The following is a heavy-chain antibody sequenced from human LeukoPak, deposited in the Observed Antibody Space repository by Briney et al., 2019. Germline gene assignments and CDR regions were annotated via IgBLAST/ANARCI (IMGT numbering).Heavy chain of an antibody. CDR3: AKDQVTTLHCYYGMDV. Sequence: AGGSLRLSCAASGFTFSSYAMSWVRQAPGKGLEWVSAISGSGGSTYYADSVKGRFTISRDNSKNTLYLQMNSLRAEDTAVYYCAKDQVTTLHCYYGMDVWGQGTTVTVS. V-gene: IGHV3-23*01. CDR2: ISGSGGST. CDR1: GFTFSSYA. D-gene: IGHD4-17*01. J-gene: IGHJ6*02.